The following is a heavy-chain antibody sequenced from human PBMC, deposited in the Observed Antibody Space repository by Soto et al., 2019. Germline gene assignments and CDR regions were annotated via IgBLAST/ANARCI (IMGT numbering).Heavy chain of an antibody. CDR3: ARGGRYSGYDDFDY. J-gene: IGHJ4*02. D-gene: IGHD5-12*01. V-gene: IGHV3-33*01. Sequence: GGSLRLSCAASGFTFSSYGMHWVRQAPGKGLEWVAVIWYDGSNKYYADSVKGRLTISRDNSKNTLYLQMNSLRAEDTAVYYCARGGRYSGYDDFDYWGQGTLVTVSS. CDR2: IWYDGSNK. CDR1: GFTFSSYG.